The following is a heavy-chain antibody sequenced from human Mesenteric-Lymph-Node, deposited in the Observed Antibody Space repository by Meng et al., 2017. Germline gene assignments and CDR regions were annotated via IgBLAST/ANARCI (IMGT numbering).Heavy chain of an antibody. CDR2: IYYSGST. J-gene: IGHJ5*02. D-gene: IGHD5-18*01. CDR3: ARDSRYSYGYENWFDP. Sequence: GSLRLSCTVSGGSISSSSYYWGWIRQPPGKGLEWIGSIYYSGSTYYNPSLKSRVTISVDTSKNQFSLKLSSVTAADTAVYYCARDSRYSYGYENWFDPWGQGTRVTVSS. CDR1: GGSISSSSYY. V-gene: IGHV4-39*07.